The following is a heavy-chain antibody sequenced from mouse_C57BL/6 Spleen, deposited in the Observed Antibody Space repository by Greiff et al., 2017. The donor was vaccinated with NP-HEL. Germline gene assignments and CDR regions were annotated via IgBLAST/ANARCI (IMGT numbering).Heavy chain of an antibody. CDR1: GYAFSSYW. CDR3: ARSYYGSSYYFDY. V-gene: IGHV1-80*01. D-gene: IGHD1-1*01. Sequence: QVQLQQSGAELVKPGASVKISCKASGYAFSSYWMNWVKQRPGKGLEWIGQIYPGDGDPNYNGKFKGKATLTADKSSSTAYMQLSSLTSEDSAVYFCARSYYGSSYYFDYWGQGTTLTVSS. J-gene: IGHJ2*01. CDR2: IYPGDGDP.